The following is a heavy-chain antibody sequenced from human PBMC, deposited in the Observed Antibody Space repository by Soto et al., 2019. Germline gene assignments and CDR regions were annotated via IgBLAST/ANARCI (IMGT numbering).Heavy chain of an antibody. V-gene: IGHV1-69*02. D-gene: IGHD6-19*01. J-gene: IGHJ4*02. CDR3: AIQWLESRGGY. CDR1: GGTFSSYT. Sequence: QVQLVQSGAEVKKPGSSVKVSCKASGGTFSSYTISWVRQAPGQGLEWMGRIIPIRGIANYAQKFQGRVTITADKSTSTAYMELSSLRSEDTAVYYCAIQWLESRGGYWGQGTLVTVSS. CDR2: IIPIRGIA.